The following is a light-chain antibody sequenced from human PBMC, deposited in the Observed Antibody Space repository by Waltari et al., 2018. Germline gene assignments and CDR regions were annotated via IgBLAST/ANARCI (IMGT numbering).Light chain of an antibody. CDR2: AAS. Sequence: DIQMTQSPSFLSASVGDRVTITCQASQSIRHYLNWYQKKPGKAPKLLIYAASNLQIGVPSRCSGSGSRTDFNLTISGLQPEEVPTYHCQQTYSTPNFGQGTKLEI. V-gene: IGKV1-39*01. CDR1: QSIRHY. J-gene: IGKJ2*01. CDR3: QQTYSTPN.